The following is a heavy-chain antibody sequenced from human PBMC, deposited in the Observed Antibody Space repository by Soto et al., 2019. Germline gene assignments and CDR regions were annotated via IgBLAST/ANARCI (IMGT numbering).Heavy chain of an antibody. CDR2: IYYSGST. CDR3: ARRYCSSTSCYSALEY. CDR1: GGCISSYY. J-gene: IGHJ4*02. V-gene: IGHV4-59*01. Sequence: SETLSLTCTVSGGCISSYYWSWIRQPPGKGLEWIGYIYYSGSTNYNPSLKSRVTISVDTSKNQFSLKLSSVTAADTAVYYCARRYCSSTSCYSALEYWGQGPLVTVSS. D-gene: IGHD2-2*01.